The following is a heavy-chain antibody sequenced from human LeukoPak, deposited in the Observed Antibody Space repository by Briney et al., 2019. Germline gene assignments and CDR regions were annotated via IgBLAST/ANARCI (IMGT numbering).Heavy chain of an antibody. J-gene: IGHJ4*02. V-gene: IGHV4-39*01. CDR3: ARHRSAYYYDLDY. CDR2: TFYSGST. Sequence: SETLSLTCIVSDGSISSSNYYWGWIRQPPGKGLEWIGSTFYSGSTYYNPSLKSRVTISVDTSKNQFSLKLSSVTAADTAVYYCARHRSAYYYDLDYWGQGTLVTVSS. D-gene: IGHD3-22*01. CDR1: DGSISSSNYY.